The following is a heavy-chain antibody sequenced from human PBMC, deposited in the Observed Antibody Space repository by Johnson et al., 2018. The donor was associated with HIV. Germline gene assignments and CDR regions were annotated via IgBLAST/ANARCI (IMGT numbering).Heavy chain of an antibody. CDR3: ARGLGWLQFDGAFDI. Sequence: MQLVESGGDLVKPGGSLTLSCAASGFTFSNAWMSWVRQAPGKGLEWVSVIYSGGSTYYADSVKGRFTISRDNSKNTLYLQMNSLIAEDTAVYYCARGLGWLQFDGAFDIWGQGTMVTVSS. D-gene: IGHD5-24*01. J-gene: IGHJ3*02. V-gene: IGHV3-66*01. CDR1: GFTFSNAW. CDR2: IYSGGST.